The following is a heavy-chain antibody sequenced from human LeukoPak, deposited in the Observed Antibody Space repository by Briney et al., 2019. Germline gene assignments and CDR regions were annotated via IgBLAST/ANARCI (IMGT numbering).Heavy chain of an antibody. J-gene: IGHJ5*02. Sequence: KPLETLSLTCSVSGASVTSGGFYWGWLRQTPGKGPEWIATVYYTGSTYYNPSLKSRVTISIDTSKKQFSLRLTSVTSESTTIYHCARHSGSGSLSRPFDPWGRGTLVTVSS. V-gene: IGHV4-39*01. CDR2: VYYTGST. CDR1: GASVTSGGFY. CDR3: ARHSGSGSLSRPFDP. D-gene: IGHD3-10*01.